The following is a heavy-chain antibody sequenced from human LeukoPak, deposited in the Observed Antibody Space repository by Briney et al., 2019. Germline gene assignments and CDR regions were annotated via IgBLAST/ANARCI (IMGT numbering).Heavy chain of an antibody. CDR3: ARRNVATISYYYYYYIDV. V-gene: IGHV4-59*01. J-gene: IGHJ6*03. CDR2: ISYSGST. Sequence: SETLSLTCTVSGGSISSYSWSWIRQPPGKGLEWIGYISYSGSTNYSPSLKSRVTISVDTSKNHFSLKLSSVTAADTAVYYCARRNVATISYYYYYYIDVWGKGTTVTVSS. D-gene: IGHD5-24*01. CDR1: GGSISSYS.